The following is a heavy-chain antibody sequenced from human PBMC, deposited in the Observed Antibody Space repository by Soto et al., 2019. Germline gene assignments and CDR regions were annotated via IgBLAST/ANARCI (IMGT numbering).Heavy chain of an antibody. J-gene: IGHJ4*02. CDR2: ISYDGKEK. CDR3: ARGRGLAARPQHLDH. V-gene: IGHV3-30*04. D-gene: IGHD6-6*01. CDR1: GFLFSGYA. Sequence: QVQLVESGGGVVQPGGSLRLSCATSGFLFSGYAMHWVRQTPGKGLEWVAVISYDGKEKYYADSAEGRFTISRESSGVTLYLQVSSLRVEDTAVYYCARGRGLAARPQHLDHWGQGTRATVSS.